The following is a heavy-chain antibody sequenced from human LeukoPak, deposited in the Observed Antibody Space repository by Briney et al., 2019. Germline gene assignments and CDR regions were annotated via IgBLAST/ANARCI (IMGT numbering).Heavy chain of an antibody. CDR1: GFSFRSSD. V-gene: IGHV3-21*01. D-gene: IGHD6-6*01. Sequence: GGSLRPSWAASGFSFRSSDMNWGRQAPGKGLEWVSSISGSVSQPYYADSVKGRFTLSRDNANNLLYLQMNSLRAEDTALYYCATIGSSSHYFDNWGQGPLVTVSS. CDR2: ISGSVSQP. CDR3: ATIGSSSHYFDN. J-gene: IGHJ4*02.